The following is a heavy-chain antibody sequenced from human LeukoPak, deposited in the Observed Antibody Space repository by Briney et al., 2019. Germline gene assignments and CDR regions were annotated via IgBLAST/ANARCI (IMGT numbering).Heavy chain of an antibody. J-gene: IGHJ4*02. Sequence: GGSLRLSCAAAGFTFSTYWMHWVRQAPGKGLVWVSRINSDGSSTNYADSVKGRFTISRDNSKNTLYLQMNSLRAEDTAVYYCVRDMGYYDKVWGQGTLVTVSS. CDR2: INSDGSST. D-gene: IGHD3-22*01. V-gene: IGHV3-74*01. CDR3: VRDMGYYDKV. CDR1: GFTFSTYW.